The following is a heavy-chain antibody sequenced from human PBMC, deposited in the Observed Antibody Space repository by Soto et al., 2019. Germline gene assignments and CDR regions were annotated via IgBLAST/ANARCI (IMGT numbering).Heavy chain of an antibody. Sequence: PSETLSLTCAVYGGSFSGYYWSWIRQPPGKGLEWIGEINHSGSTNYNPSLRSRVTMSLDKSKNQLSLILYSVTAADTGVYYCARYSAASGTYYFDYWGQGTLVTVSS. CDR2: INHSGST. CDR3: ARYSAASGTYYFDY. V-gene: IGHV4-34*01. CDR1: GGSFSGYY. D-gene: IGHD6-13*01. J-gene: IGHJ4*01.